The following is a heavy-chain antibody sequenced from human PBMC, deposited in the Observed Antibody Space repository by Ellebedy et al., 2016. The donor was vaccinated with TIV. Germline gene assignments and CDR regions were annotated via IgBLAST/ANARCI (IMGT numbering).Heavy chain of an antibody. CDR2: ISAGGGST. J-gene: IGHJ4*02. Sequence: GESLKISCAASGFTFSSYAMSWVRQAPGKGLEWVSAISAGGGSTYYADSVKGRFTISRDNARNSLYLQMNSLRDEDTAVYYCARDRHLVVTAILDYWGQGTLVTVSS. V-gene: IGHV3-23*01. CDR1: GFTFSSYA. CDR3: ARDRHLVVTAILDY. D-gene: IGHD2-21*02.